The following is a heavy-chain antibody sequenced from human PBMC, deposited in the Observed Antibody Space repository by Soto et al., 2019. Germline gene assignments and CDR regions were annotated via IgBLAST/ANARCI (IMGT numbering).Heavy chain of an antibody. D-gene: IGHD5-12*01. Sequence: QVQLQQWGAGLLKPSETLSLNCAVTGGSLSGYYWSWIRQPPGKGLEWIGEVKDGGHTNYSPSLRGRVTISSDTSNNQFSLRLNSVPAADTGVYDCARGREGVVATHWDQGSLVTVSS. CDR1: GGSLSGYY. CDR2: VKDGGHT. V-gene: IGHV4-34*01. J-gene: IGHJ4*02. CDR3: ARGREGVVATH.